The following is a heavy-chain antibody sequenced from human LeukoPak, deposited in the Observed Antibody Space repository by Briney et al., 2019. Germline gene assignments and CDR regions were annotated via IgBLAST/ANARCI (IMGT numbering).Heavy chain of an antibody. D-gene: IGHD3-22*01. CDR2: INHGGSA. Sequence: SETLSLTSAVCGGSFCGSFWSWIRHPPGQGLEWIGEINHGGSANYNPSPNNRVPISVHTSNNLISLNLSSLTPADTAVDYCARGPPLTYDGSGYYFFDYWGQGTLVTVSS. V-gene: IGHV4-34*01. J-gene: IGHJ4*02. CDR3: ARGPPLTYDGSGYYFFDY. CDR1: GGSFCGSF.